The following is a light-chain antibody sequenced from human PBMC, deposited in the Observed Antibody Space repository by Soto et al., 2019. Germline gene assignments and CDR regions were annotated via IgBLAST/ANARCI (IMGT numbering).Light chain of an antibody. V-gene: IGLV2-14*01. CDR3: SSYTSSSTLHYV. J-gene: IGLJ1*01. Sequence: QSVLTQPASVSGSPGQSITISCTGTSSDVGGYNYVSWYQQHPGKAPKLMIYDVSNRPSGVSNRFSGSKSGNTASLTISGLQAEDEADYYCSSYTSSSTLHYVFGTGTKLTAL. CDR1: SSDVGGYNY. CDR2: DVS.